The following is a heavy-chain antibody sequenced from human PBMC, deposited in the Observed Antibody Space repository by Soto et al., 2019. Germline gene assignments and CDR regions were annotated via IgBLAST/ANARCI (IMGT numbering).Heavy chain of an antibody. D-gene: IGHD3-22*01. CDR2: IYYSGST. Sequence: SETLSLTCTVSGGSVSSGSYYWSWIRQPPGKGLEWIGYIYYSGSTNYNPSLKSRVTISVDTSKDQFSLKLSSVTAADTAVYYCARGRSSGLDAFDIWGQGTMVTVSS. CDR3: ARGRSSGLDAFDI. V-gene: IGHV4-61*01. J-gene: IGHJ3*02. CDR1: GGSVSSGSYY.